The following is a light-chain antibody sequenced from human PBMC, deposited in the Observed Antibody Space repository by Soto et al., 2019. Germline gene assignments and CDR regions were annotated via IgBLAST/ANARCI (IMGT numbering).Light chain of an antibody. CDR1: QSISSW. J-gene: IGKJ2*01. CDR3: QQYNSYYT. V-gene: IGKV1-5*03. Sequence: DIQMTQSPSTLSASVGDRVTITCRASQSISSWLAWYQQKPGKAPKLLIYKASSLESGVPSRFSGSGSGTEFTLTISSLQPDDFANYYCQQYNSYYTLGQGTKVDIK. CDR2: KAS.